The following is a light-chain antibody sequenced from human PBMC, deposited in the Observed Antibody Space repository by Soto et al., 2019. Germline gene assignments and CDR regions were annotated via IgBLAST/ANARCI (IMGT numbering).Light chain of an antibody. Sequence: DIQMTQSLSSLSASVGDRVTITCRASQGIGSSLNWYQQKPGKAPKLLIYAASALQRGVPPRFSGSGSGTDFTLTITSLRPEDFGSFYCQQTNSLPLTFGGGTKVEI. CDR2: AAS. CDR1: QGIGSS. CDR3: QQTNSLPLT. J-gene: IGKJ4*01. V-gene: IGKV1-39*01.